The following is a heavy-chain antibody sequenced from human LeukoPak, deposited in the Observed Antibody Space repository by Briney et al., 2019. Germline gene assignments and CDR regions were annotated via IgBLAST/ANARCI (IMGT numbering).Heavy chain of an antibody. CDR1: GFTFSSYW. Sequence: GGSLRLSCATSGFTFSSYWMSWVRQAPGKGLEWVANIKQDGSAKYYVDSVKGPFTISRDNAKNSLYLQMSSLRAEDTAVYYCAISGSQWLLDYWGQGTLVTVSS. J-gene: IGHJ4*02. D-gene: IGHD3-22*01. CDR2: IKQDGSAK. CDR3: AISGSQWLLDY. V-gene: IGHV3-7*01.